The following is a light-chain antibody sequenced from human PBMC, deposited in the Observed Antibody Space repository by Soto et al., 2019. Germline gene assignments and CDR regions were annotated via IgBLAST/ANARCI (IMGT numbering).Light chain of an antibody. CDR1: QSLTGSK. Sequence: PWESTNSSCRASQSLTGSKLAGYQQKPGQSPWLLIERASTRATGITDRFIGSGSGTDFTLTIISLQYVDLAADYCHQSQTWRSYTIGLGIKADI. CDR2: RAS. V-gene: IGKV3-15*01. J-gene: IGKJ3*01. CDR3: HQSQTWRSYT.